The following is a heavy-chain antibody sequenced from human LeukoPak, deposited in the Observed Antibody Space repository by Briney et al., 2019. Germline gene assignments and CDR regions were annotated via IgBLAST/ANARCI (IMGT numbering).Heavy chain of an antibody. CDR3: AKFLPTHIVVANYYFDY. D-gene: IGHD2-21*01. Sequence: GGSLSLSCAASGFTFSSYAMSWVRQAPGKGLEWVSAISGSGGSTYYADSLKGRFTISRDNSKNTLYLQMNSLRAEDTAVYYCAKFLPTHIVVANYYFDYWGQGTLVTVSS. CDR1: GFTFSSYA. V-gene: IGHV3-23*01. CDR2: ISGSGGST. J-gene: IGHJ4*02.